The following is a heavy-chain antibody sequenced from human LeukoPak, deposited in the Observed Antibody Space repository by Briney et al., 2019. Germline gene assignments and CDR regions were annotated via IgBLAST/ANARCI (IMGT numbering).Heavy chain of an antibody. CDR3: ARGGNSSSWYRAPYGMDV. CDR1: GFTFSSYA. Sequence: PGGSLRLSCAASGFTFSSYAMSWVRQAPGKGLEWVSVIYSGGSTYYADSVKGRFTISRDNSKNTLYLQMNSLRAEDTAVYYCARGGNSSSWYRAPYGMDVWGQGTTVTVSS. D-gene: IGHD6-13*01. V-gene: IGHV3-66*01. CDR2: IYSGGST. J-gene: IGHJ6*02.